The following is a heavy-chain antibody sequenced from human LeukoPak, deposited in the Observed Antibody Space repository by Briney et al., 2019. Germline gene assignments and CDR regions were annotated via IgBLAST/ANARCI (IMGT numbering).Heavy chain of an antibody. V-gene: IGHV3-23*01. J-gene: IGHJ5*02. Sequence: GGSLRLSCAASGFTFTSYSMNWVRQAPGKGLEWVATVSGTGGTTYYADSVKGRFTISRENSKNTLYLRIISLRVEHTAIYYCAKSLDGSGHYRIDRWGQGTLVTVSS. CDR1: GFTFTSYS. CDR3: AKSLDGSGHYRIDR. CDR2: VSGTGGTT. D-gene: IGHD6-19*01.